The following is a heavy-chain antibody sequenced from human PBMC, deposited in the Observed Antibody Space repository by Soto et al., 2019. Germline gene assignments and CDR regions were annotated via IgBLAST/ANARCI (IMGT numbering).Heavy chain of an antibody. CDR2: IIPIFGTA. D-gene: IGHD6-13*01. V-gene: IGHV1-69*13. J-gene: IGHJ6*02. CDR1: GGTFSSYA. Sequence: WASVKVSCKASGGTFSSYAISWVRQAPGQGLEWMGGIIPIFGTANYAQKFQGRVTITADESTSTAYMELSSLRSEDTAVYYCARWQQTTPYGMDVWGQGTTVTVSS. CDR3: ARWQQTTPYGMDV.